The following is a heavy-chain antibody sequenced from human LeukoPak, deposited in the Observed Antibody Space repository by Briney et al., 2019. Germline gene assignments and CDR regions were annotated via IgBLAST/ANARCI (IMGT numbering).Heavy chain of an antibody. V-gene: IGHV3-30-3*01. CDR2: ISYDGSNK. CDR1: GFTFSSYA. J-gene: IGHJ4*02. D-gene: IGHD3/OR15-3a*01. Sequence: QPGRSLRLSCAASGFTFSSYAMHWVRQAPGKRLEWVAVISYDGSNKYYADSVKGRFTISRDDSKNTVYLEMNSLRAEDTAVYYCARVLGWVARGGFESWGQGTLVTVSS. CDR3: ARVLGWVARGGFES.